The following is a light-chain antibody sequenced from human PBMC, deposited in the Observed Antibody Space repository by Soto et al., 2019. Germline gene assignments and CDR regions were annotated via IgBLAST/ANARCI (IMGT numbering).Light chain of an antibody. V-gene: IGLV1-47*02. CDR2: SNN. Sequence: QSVLTQPPSASGTPGQRVTISCSGSISNIGSNYVYWYQQLPGTAPKLLIYSNNQRPSGVPDRFSGSKSGTSASLAISGLRSDDEADYYCAAWDDSLSGVVFGGGTKLTVL. J-gene: IGLJ2*01. CDR3: AAWDDSLSGVV. CDR1: ISNIGSNY.